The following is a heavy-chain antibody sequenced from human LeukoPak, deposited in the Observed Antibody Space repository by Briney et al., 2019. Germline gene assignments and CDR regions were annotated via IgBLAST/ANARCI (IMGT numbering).Heavy chain of an antibody. Sequence: GESLKISFKGSGYSFTSYWIGWVRPMPGKGLGWMGIIYPGDSDTRYSPSFQGQVTISADKSINTAYLQWSSLKASDTAMYYCARLDYDFWSADRGNWFDPWGQGTLVTVSS. CDR1: GYSFTSYW. J-gene: IGHJ5*02. CDR3: ARLDYDFWSADRGNWFDP. CDR2: IYPGDSDT. V-gene: IGHV5-51*01. D-gene: IGHD3-3*01.